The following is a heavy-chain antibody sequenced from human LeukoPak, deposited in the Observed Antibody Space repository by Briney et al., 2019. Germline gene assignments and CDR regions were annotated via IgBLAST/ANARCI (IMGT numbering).Heavy chain of an antibody. CDR3: AREGPTIAARLDY. CDR1: GVTLSSYA. Sequence: SVTVSCTASGVTLSSYAISWVRQAPGQGLEWMGRIIPIFGTANYAQKFQGRVTITEDKSTSTAYMELSAANSAVTDLYYCAREGPTIAARLDYWGQGTLVTVSS. V-gene: IGHV1-69*06. D-gene: IGHD6-6*01. J-gene: IGHJ4*02. CDR2: IIPIFGTA.